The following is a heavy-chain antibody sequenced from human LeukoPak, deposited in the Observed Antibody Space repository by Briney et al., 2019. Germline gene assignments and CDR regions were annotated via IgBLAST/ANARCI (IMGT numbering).Heavy chain of an antibody. Sequence: KTGGSLRLSCAASGLTFSSDTMNWVRQAPGKGLEWVSSIDSSGSYIYYADSVKGRFTISRDNGKNSLYLRMNSLRAEDTAIYYCAREFGGVIGNWFDPWGQGTLVTVSS. CDR3: AREFGGVIGNWFDP. CDR2: IDSSGSYI. CDR1: GLTFSSDT. V-gene: IGHV3-21*04. D-gene: IGHD3-16*02. J-gene: IGHJ5*02.